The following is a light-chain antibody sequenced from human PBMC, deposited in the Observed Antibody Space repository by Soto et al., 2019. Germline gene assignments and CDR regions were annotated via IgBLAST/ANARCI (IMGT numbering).Light chain of an antibody. Sequence: DVVVTQSPVSLPVTLGQPASISCRSSQSLVSSNGDTCLHWFQQRPGQSPRRLIYKASNRDSGVTDRFRGSGSGTDFTLKISRVEAEDVGVYYCMQYIHWPHTFGQGTKLEIK. CDR2: KAS. J-gene: IGKJ2*01. CDR1: QSLVSSNGDTC. V-gene: IGKV2-30*01. CDR3: MQYIHWPHT.